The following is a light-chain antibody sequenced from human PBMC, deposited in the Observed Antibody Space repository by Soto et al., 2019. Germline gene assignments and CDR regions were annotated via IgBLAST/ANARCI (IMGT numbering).Light chain of an antibody. CDR1: TNDVGGDDC. J-gene: IGLJ1*01. Sequence: QSALTQPASVSGSPGQSITISCTGTTNDVGGDDCVAWYQQHPGKGPKLLIFEVSSRPSGFSNRFAGSKAGDMATLTISALHAEELADHFSKSYTSRTSLPYVFGTQSQVIGL. CDR2: EVS. V-gene: IGLV2-14*01. CDR3: KSYTSRTSLPYV.